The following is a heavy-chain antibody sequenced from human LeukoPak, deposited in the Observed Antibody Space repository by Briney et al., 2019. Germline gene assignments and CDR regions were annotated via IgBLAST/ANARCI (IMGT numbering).Heavy chain of an antibody. J-gene: IGHJ4*02. CDR2: ISGSGGST. D-gene: IGHD2-15*01. V-gene: IGHV3-23*01. Sequence: GGSLRLSCAASGFTFSSYAMSWVRQAPGKGLEWVSAISGSGGSTYYADSVKGRFTISRDNSKNTLYLQMNSLRAEDTAEYYCAKDRTVVVVAATLFYWGQGTLVTVSS. CDR3: AKDRTVVVVAATLFY. CDR1: GFTFSSYA.